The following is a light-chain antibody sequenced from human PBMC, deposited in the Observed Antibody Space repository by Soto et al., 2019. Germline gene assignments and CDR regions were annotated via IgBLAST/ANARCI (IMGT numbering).Light chain of an antibody. Sequence: DIQMTQSPSTLSASVGDRFTITCRASESISSWLAWYQQKPGKAPRLMIYKASSLESGVPSRFSGSGSGTEFPIIIRRLHADDFATYYCQHYNSSPTFGQGTQVEIK. CDR3: QHYNSSPT. V-gene: IGKV1-5*03. J-gene: IGKJ1*01. CDR1: ESISSW. CDR2: KAS.